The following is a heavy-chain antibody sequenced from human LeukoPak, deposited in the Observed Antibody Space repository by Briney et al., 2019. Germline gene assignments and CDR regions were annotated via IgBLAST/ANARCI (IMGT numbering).Heavy chain of an antibody. V-gene: IGHV4-34*01. J-gene: IGHJ5*02. CDR3: ARAKKASFDP. Sequence: PSETLSLTCAVYGGSFSGYYWSWIRQPPGKGLEWIGEINHSGSTNYNPSLKSRVTISVDTSKNQFSLKLSSVTAADTAVYYCARAKKASFDPWSQGTLVTVSS. CDR2: INHSGST. CDR1: GGSFSGYY.